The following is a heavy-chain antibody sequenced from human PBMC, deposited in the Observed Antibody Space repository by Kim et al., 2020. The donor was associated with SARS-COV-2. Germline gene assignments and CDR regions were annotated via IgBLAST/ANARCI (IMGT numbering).Heavy chain of an antibody. V-gene: IGHV4-39*01. Sequence: SETLSLTCTVSGGSISSSSYYWGWIRQPPGKGLEWIGSIYYSGSTYYNPSLKSRVTISVDTSKNQFSLKLSSVTAADTAVYYCARDPILTGLLTPSNYYYYGMDVWGRGTTVTVSS. D-gene: IGHD3-9*01. J-gene: IGHJ6*02. CDR3: ARDPILTGLLTPSNYYYYGMDV. CDR1: GGSISSSSYY. CDR2: IYYSGST.